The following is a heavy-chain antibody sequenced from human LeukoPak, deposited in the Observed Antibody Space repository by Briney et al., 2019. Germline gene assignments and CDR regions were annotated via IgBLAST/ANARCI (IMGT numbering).Heavy chain of an antibody. CDR3: ATDKREYSYGSNWFDP. CDR2: INPNSGGT. V-gene: IGHV1-2*02. J-gene: IGHJ5*02. Sequence: GASVKVSCKASGYTFTGYYMHWVRQAPGQGLEWMGWINPNSGGTNYAQKFQGRVTMTRDTSISTAYMELSRLRSDDTAVYHCATDKREYSYGSNWFDPWGQGTLVTVSS. CDR1: GYTFTGYY. D-gene: IGHD5-18*01.